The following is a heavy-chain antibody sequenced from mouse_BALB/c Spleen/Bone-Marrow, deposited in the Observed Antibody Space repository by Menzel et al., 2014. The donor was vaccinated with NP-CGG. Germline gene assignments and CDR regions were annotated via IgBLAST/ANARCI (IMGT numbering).Heavy chain of an antibody. CDR2: IDPANGST. J-gene: IGHJ3*01. CDR1: GFNIKDTY. Sequence: EVQLQQSGAELMKPGASVKLSCTASGFNIKDTYMHWLKQRPEQGLKWIGRIDPANGSTKYDPRFQGKATITADTSSNTAYLLLSNLTSEDTAVYYCAGYGAYWGQETLVAVSA. CDR3: AGYGAY. V-gene: IGHV14-3*02. D-gene: IGHD2-14*01.